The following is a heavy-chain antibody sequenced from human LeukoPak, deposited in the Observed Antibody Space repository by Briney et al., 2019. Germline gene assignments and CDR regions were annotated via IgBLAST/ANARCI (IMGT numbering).Heavy chain of an antibody. CDR1: GYTFTSYD. V-gene: IGHV1-8*03. CDR3: AKDRFWSGYFGFDY. J-gene: IGHJ4*02. Sequence: ASVKVSCKASGYTFTSYDINWVRQATGQGLEWMGWMNPNSGNTGYAQKFQGRVTITRNTSISTAYMELSSLRSEDTAVYYCAKDRFWSGYFGFDYWGQGTLVTVSS. CDR2: MNPNSGNT. D-gene: IGHD3-3*01.